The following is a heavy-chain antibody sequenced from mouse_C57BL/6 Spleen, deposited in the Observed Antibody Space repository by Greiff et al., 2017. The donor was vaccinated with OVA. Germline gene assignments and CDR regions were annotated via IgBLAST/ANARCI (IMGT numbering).Heavy chain of an antibody. D-gene: IGHD1-1*01. CDR3: ARGRGSSYWFAY. CDR2: IYPGDGDT. J-gene: IGHJ3*01. V-gene: IGHV1-82*01. CDR1: GYAFSSSW. Sequence: QVQLKQSGPELVKPGASVKISCKASGYAFSSSWMNWVKQRPGKGLEWIGRIYPGDGDTNYNGKFKGKATLTADKSSSTAYMQLSSLTSEDSAVYVCARGRGSSYWFAYWGQGTLVTVSA.